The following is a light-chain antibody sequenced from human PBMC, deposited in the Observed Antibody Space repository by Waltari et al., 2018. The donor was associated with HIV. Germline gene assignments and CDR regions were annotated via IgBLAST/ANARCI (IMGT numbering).Light chain of an antibody. J-gene: IGLJ3*02. Sequence: QSVLTQPPSVSGAPGPRVPISCTGRTSNIGAGYDVPWYHQVPGTAPKLLIFGNTNRPSGVPDRISGSKSGTSASLAISGLRAEDEAYYYCQSYDSSLSGSWVFGGGTKLTVL. CDR1: TSNIGAGYD. CDR3: QSYDSSLSGSWV. V-gene: IGLV1-40*01. CDR2: GNT.